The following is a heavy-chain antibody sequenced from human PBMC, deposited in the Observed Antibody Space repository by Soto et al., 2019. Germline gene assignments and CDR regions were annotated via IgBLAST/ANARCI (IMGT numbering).Heavy chain of an antibody. J-gene: IGHJ5*02. V-gene: IGHV1-69*04. Sequence: QVQLVQSGTEVKKPGSSVKVSCKASGGTFSSYSFSWVRQAPGQGLEWMGRIIPILGIVNYAQNFQGRVTITADKSTSTAYMDLSSLNSEDTAMYYCATDQGSGNYLLDPWGQGTLVTVSS. CDR3: ATDQGSGNYLLDP. CDR2: IIPILGIV. CDR1: GGTFSSYS. D-gene: IGHD3-10*01.